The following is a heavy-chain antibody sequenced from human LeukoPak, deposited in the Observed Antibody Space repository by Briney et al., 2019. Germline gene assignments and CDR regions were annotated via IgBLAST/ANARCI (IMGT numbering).Heavy chain of an antibody. CDR1: GGSISSGGYF. CDR2: IYDSGRS. CDR3: ARQQWALAYYDSSGPQGAPANDAFDI. J-gene: IGHJ3*02. D-gene: IGHD3-22*01. V-gene: IGHV4-30-2*01. Sequence: SQTLSLTCTVSGGSISSGGYFWSWIRHPPGKALEWIGYIYDSGRSYYNPSLQGRVTISVDGSKNQFSLKLSSVTAADTAVYYCARQQWALAYYDSSGPQGAPANDAFDIWGQGTMVTVSS.